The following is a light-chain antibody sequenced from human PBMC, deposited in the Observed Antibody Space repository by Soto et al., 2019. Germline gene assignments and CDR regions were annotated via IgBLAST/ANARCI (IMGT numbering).Light chain of an antibody. J-gene: IGLJ3*02. V-gene: IGLV1-47*02. CDR1: SSNIGNSF. CDR2: SDD. CDR3: STWDASLSGRV. Sequence: QPVLTQPPSASGTPGQKVTISCSGASSNIGNSFVSWYQQVPGAAPKLLIYSDDQRPSGVPDRVSASKSGTSASLAISGLRSEDEADYYCSTWDASLSGRVFGGGTKLTVL.